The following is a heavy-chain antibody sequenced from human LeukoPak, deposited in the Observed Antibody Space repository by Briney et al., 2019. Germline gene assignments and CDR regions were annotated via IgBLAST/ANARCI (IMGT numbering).Heavy chain of an antibody. CDR3: ARDTTKGYYGSGSYLY. J-gene: IGHJ4*02. CDR2: ISSSSSYI. CDR1: GFTFSSCW. D-gene: IGHD3-10*01. V-gene: IGHV3-21*01. Sequence: GGSLRLSCAASGFTFSSCWMHWVRQAPGKGLEWVSSISSSSSYIYYADSVKGRFTISRDNAKNSLYLQMNSLRAEDTAVYYCARDTTKGYYGSGSYLYWGQGTLVTVSS.